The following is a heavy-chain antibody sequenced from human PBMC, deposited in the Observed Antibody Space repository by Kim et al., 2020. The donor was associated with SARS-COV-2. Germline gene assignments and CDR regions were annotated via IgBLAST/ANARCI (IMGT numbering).Heavy chain of an antibody. D-gene: IGHD2-2*01. J-gene: IGHJ6*02. CDR1: GGSISSYY. CDR3: ARGIVVVVPAAIYNYYYGMDV. Sequence: SETLSLTCTVSGGSISSYYWSWIRQPPGKGLEWIGYIYYSGSTNYNPSLKSRVTISVDTSKNQFSLKLSSMTAADTAVYYCARGIVVVVPAAIYNYYYGMDVWGQGTTVTVSS. V-gene: IGHV4-59*13. CDR2: IYYSGST.